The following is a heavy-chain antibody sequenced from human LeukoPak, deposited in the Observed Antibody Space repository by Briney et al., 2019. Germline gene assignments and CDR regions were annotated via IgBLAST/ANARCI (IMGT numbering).Heavy chain of an antibody. J-gene: IGHJ4*02. CDR3: ARGEGHVVPAAMSGPLD. Sequence: GGSLRLSCAASGFTSSSYAMHWVRQAPGKGLEYVSAISSNGGSTYYANSVKGRFTISRDNSKNTLYLQMGSLRAEDMAVYYCARGEGHVVPAAMSGPLDWGQGTLVTVSS. CDR2: ISSNGGST. CDR1: GFTSSSYA. V-gene: IGHV3-64*01. D-gene: IGHD2-2*01.